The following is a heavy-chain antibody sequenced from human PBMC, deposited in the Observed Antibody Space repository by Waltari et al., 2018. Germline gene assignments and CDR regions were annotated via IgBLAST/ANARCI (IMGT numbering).Heavy chain of an antibody. CDR3: ACDRGRGLYLDS. J-gene: IGHJ4*01. Sequence: LWNWVRQSPGKGLEWLGQIHGSGRTNYNPSLEGRVTVSMDLSKNKFSLRMSSATAADTAVYYCACDRGRGLYLDSWGQEPSSLSLQ. CDR2: IHGSGRT. V-gene: IGHV4-4*02. D-gene: IGHD5-12*01. CDR1: L.